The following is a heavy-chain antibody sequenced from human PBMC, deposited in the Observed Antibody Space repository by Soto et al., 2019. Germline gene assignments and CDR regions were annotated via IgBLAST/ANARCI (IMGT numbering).Heavy chain of an antibody. V-gene: IGHV3-21*01. J-gene: IGHJ5*02. CDR3: ARDHYDFWSGYLPGGIRFDP. Sequence: PGGSLRLSCAASGFTFSSYSMNWVRQAPGKGLEWVSSISSSSSYIYYADSVKGPFTISRDNAKNSLYLQMNCLRAEDTAVYYCARDHYDFWSGYLPGGIRFDPWGQGTLVTVSS. CDR1: GFTFSSYS. CDR2: ISSSSSYI. D-gene: IGHD3-3*01.